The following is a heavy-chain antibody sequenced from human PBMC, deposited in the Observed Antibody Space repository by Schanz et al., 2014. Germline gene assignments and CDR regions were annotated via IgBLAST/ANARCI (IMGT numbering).Heavy chain of an antibody. Sequence: QVQLVESGGGLVKPGGSLRLSCSASGFTFSDYFMTWIRQAPGKGLEWLSYISSSGTSTYYADSVKGRFTISRDNAKNSLYLQMINLRAEDTAFYYCARFRVHYSDFRGQGVLVTVSS. CDR2: ISSSGTST. CDR1: GFTFSDYF. D-gene: IGHD3-10*01. J-gene: IGHJ4*02. V-gene: IGHV3-11*01. CDR3: ARFRVHYSDF.